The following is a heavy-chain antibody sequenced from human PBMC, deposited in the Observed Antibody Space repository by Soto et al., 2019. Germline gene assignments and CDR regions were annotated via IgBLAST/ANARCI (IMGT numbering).Heavy chain of an antibody. CDR2: IIPIFGTA. CDR3: ARDRVGYCSGGSCYSHYYYGMDV. D-gene: IGHD2-15*01. CDR1: GGTFSSYA. J-gene: IGHJ6*02. Sequence: QVQLVQSGAEVKKPGSSVKVSCKASGGTFSSYAISWVRQAPGQGLEWMGGIIPIFGTANYAQKFQGRVRITEDESTSTAYMELSSLRSEDADVYYCARDRVGYCSGGSCYSHYYYGMDVWGQGTTVTVSS. V-gene: IGHV1-69*12.